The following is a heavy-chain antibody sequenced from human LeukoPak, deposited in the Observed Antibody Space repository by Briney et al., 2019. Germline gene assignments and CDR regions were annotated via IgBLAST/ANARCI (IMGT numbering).Heavy chain of an antibody. D-gene: IGHD5-12*01. Sequence: GGSLRLSCATSGFTFSSYWMNWVRQAPGKGLEWVANINQDGSDKYYVDSVKGRFTISTDNAKNSLYLQMNSLIADDTAVYYCARGGGYAWDYWGQGTLVTVSS. V-gene: IGHV3-7*01. CDR1: GFTFSSYW. CDR2: INQDGSDK. CDR3: ARGGGYAWDY. J-gene: IGHJ4*02.